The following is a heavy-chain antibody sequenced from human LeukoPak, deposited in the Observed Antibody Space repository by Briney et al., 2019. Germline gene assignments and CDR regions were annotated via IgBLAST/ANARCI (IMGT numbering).Heavy chain of an antibody. V-gene: IGHV3-30*02. CDR3: AKQMMERQQYYYMDV. CDR1: GLTFSTCG. J-gene: IGHJ6*03. CDR2: IRYDESAT. D-gene: IGHD6-13*01. Sequence: GGSLRLSCVASGLTFSTCGMHWVRQAPGKGLEWLTHIRYDESATYCAVAVKDRFTISRENSKNTLYLQMNSLRAEDTAVYYCAKQMMERQQYYYMDVWGKGTSVTVSS.